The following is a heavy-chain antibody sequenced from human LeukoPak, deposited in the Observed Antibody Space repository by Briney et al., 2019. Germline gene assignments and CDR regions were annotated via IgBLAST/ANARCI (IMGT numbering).Heavy chain of an antibody. D-gene: IGHD3-22*01. CDR2: ISYDGSNK. J-gene: IGHJ4*02. V-gene: IGHV3-30*18. Sequence: GGSLRLSCAASGFTFSSYGMHWVRQAPGKGLEWVAVISYDGSNKYYADSVKGRFTISRDNSKNTLYLQMNSLRAEDTAVYYCAKDRTGYYDSSGYHGNYWGQGTLVTVSS. CDR1: GFTFSSYG. CDR3: AKDRTGYYDSSGYHGNY.